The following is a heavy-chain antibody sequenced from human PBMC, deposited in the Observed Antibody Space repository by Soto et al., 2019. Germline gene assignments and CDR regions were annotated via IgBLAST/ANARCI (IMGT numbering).Heavy chain of an antibody. V-gene: IGHV3-74*01. CDR1: GFTFSTYW. Sequence: EVQLVESGGGLVQPGGSLRLSCAVSGFTFSTYWMHWVRQAPEKGLVWVSRINGDATTTSYADSAKGRFTISRDNAKNTLYLQMNSLRADEDTAVYYCARGGLKSYWFDPWGQGTLVTVSS. CDR2: INGDATTT. D-gene: IGHD3-10*01. CDR3: ARGGLKSYWFDP. J-gene: IGHJ5*02.